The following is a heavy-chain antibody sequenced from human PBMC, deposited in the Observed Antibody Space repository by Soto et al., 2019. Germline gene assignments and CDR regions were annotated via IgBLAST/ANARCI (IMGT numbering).Heavy chain of an antibody. CDR3: AREGTEAGTLFDP. J-gene: IGHJ5*02. V-gene: IGHV1-69*08. D-gene: IGHD6-19*01. CDR1: GGTFSSYT. Sequence: QVQLVQSGAEVKKPGSSVKVSCKASGGTFSSYTISWVRQAPGQGLEWMGRIIPILGIANYAQKFQGRVTITADKSTSTAYMEVSSLRSEDTAVYYCAREGTEAGTLFDPWGQGTLVTVSS. CDR2: IIPILGIA.